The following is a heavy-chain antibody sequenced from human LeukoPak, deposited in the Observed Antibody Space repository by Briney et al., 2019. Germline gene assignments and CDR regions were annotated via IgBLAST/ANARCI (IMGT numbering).Heavy chain of an antibody. CDR3: ARYLNSAAGTGYGDY. J-gene: IGHJ4*02. D-gene: IGHD6-13*01. V-gene: IGHV4-39*01. CDR2: IYYSGST. CDR1: GGSISSSSYY. Sequence: PSETLSLTCTVSGGSISSSSYYWGWIRQPPGKGLEWIGSIYYSGSTYYNPSLKSRVTISVDTSKNQFFLKLSSVTAADTAVYYCARYLNSAAGTGYGDYWGQGTLVTVSS.